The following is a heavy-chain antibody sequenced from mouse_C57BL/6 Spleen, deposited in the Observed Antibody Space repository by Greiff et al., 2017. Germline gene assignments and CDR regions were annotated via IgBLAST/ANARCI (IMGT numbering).Heavy chain of an antibody. V-gene: IGHV5-4*01. D-gene: IGHD2-2*01. CDR2: ISDGGSYT. CDR1: GFTFSSYA. J-gene: IGHJ3*01. CDR3: ARERLVPFAY. Sequence: EVKLVESGGGLVKPGGSLKLSCAASGFTFSSYAMSWVRQTPEKRLEWVATISDGGSYTYYPDNVKGRFTISRDNAKNNLYLQMSHLKSEDTAMYYCARERLVPFAYWGQGTLVTVSA.